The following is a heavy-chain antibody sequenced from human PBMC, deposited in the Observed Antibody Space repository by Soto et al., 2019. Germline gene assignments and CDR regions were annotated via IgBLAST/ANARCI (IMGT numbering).Heavy chain of an antibody. V-gene: IGHV5-10-1*01. CDR1: GYSFTSYW. Sequence: PGESLKISCKGSGYSFTSYWISWVRQMPGKGLEWMGRIDPSDSYTNYSPPFQGHVTISADKSISTAYLQWSSLKASDTAMYYCARHRTGIAVAGTPAKDNWFDPWGQGTLVTVSS. CDR2: IDPSDSYT. D-gene: IGHD6-19*01. CDR3: ARHRTGIAVAGTPAKDNWFDP. J-gene: IGHJ5*02.